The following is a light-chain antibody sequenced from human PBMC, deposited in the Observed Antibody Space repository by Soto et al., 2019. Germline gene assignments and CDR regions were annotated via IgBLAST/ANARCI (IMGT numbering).Light chain of an antibody. J-gene: IGLJ1*01. CDR3: CSHAGSYTYV. CDR2: DVT. V-gene: IGLV2-11*01. Sequence: QSVLTQPRSVSGSPGQSLTISCTGTSSDVGGYNYVSWYQQHPGKVPELMIYDVTKRPSGVPDRFSGSKSGNTASLTISGLQAEDEADYYCCSHAGSYTYVFGTGTKVTVL. CDR1: SSDVGGYNY.